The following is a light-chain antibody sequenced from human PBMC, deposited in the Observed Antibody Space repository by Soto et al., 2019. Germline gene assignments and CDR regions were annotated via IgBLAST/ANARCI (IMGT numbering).Light chain of an antibody. CDR2: DAS. V-gene: IGKV1-33*01. CDR3: QQYDNLRLT. J-gene: IGKJ5*01. CDR1: QDISNY. Sequence: DIQMTQSPSSLSASVGDRVTITCQARQDISNYLNWYQQKPGKAPKLLSYDASNLETGVPSRFSGSGSGTDFTFPISSLQPEDIATYYCQQYDNLRLTFGQGTRLEIK.